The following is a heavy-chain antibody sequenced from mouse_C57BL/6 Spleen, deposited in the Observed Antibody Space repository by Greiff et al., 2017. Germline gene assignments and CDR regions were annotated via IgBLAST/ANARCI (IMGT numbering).Heavy chain of an antibody. Sequence: QVQLKQSGAELVKPGASVKLSCKASGYTFTEYTIYWVKQRSGQGLEWIGRFYPGSGSIYYNEKFKEKATLTADKSSSTVYLELSRVTSEVSAVYFCERHEESISTLVMDYWGQGTTLTVSS. D-gene: IGHD1-1*01. V-gene: IGHV1-62-2*01. CDR3: ERHEESISTLVMDY. J-gene: IGHJ2*01. CDR2: FYPGSGSI. CDR1: GYTFTEYT.